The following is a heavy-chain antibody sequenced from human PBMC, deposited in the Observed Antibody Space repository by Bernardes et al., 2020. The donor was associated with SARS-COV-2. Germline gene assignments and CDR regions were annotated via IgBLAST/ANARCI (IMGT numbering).Heavy chain of an antibody. CDR3: ARSSSYDFWSGSAPSAMDV. D-gene: IGHD3-3*01. CDR1: GFIVTGYY. J-gene: IGHJ6*02. V-gene: IGHV3-66*01. CDR2: TYSGGNT. Sequence: GGTLRLSCAASGFIVTGYYMKWVRQTPGKGLESVSVTYSGGNTYFADAVKGRFTMSRDISKNTLDLQMNSLRGEDTAVYYCARSSSYDFWSGSAPSAMDVWGQGTTVIVSS.